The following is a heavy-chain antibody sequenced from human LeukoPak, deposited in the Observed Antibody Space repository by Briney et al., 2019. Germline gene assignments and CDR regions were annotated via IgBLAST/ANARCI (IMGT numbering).Heavy chain of an antibody. J-gene: IGHJ3*02. D-gene: IGHD6-13*01. CDR2: INTNTGNP. V-gene: IGHV7-4-1*02. Sequence: ASVKVSCKASGYTFTSYAMNWVRQAPGQGLEWMGWINTNTGNPTYAQGFTGRFVFSLDTSVSTAYLQISSLKAEDTAVYYCARPHDGSSWYVGAFDIWGQGTMVTVSS. CDR1: GYTFTSYA. CDR3: ARPHDGSSWYVGAFDI.